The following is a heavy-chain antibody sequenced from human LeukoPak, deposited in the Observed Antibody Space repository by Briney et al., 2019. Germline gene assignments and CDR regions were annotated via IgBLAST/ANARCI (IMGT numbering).Heavy chain of an antibody. Sequence: SETLSLTCTVSGGSISSYYWSWIRQPPGKGLEWIGYIYYSGSTNYNPSLKSRVTISVDTPKNQFSLKLSSVTAADTAVYYCARAVYCGGDCYSGAFDIWGQGTMATVSS. D-gene: IGHD2-21*02. CDR1: GGSISSYY. J-gene: IGHJ3*02. V-gene: IGHV4-59*01. CDR2: IYYSGST. CDR3: ARAVYCGGDCYSGAFDI.